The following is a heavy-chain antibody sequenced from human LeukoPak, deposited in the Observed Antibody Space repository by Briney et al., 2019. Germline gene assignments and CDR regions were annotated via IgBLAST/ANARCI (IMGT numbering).Heavy chain of an antibody. D-gene: IGHD3-10*01. Sequence: SETLSLTCTVSGGSISSTNYYWGWIRQPPGKRLEWIGTIYYSGDTYYNPSLKSRVTISVDTSKNQFSLKLSSVTAADTAVYYCARQSQLWFGELAYFDYWGQGTLVTVSS. CDR3: ARQSQLWFGELAYFDY. CDR1: GGSISSTNYY. V-gene: IGHV4-39*01. CDR2: IYYSGDT. J-gene: IGHJ4*02.